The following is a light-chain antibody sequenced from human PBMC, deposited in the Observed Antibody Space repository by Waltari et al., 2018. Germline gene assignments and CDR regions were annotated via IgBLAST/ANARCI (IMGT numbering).Light chain of an antibody. CDR2: DTS. CDR1: TGAVPSGHY. CDR3: LLSYSGARLVV. J-gene: IGLJ2*01. V-gene: IGLV7-46*01. Sequence: QAVVTQEPSLTVSPGGTVTLTCGSSTGAVPSGHYPYWFQQKPGPAPRTLIYDTSNKHSWTPARFSGSLLGGKAALTLSGAQPEDEAEYYCLLSYSGARLVVFGGGTKLTVL.